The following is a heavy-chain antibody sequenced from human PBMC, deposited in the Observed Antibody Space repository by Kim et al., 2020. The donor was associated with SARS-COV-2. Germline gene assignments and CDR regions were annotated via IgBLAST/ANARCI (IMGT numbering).Heavy chain of an antibody. CDR1: GGTFSSYA. Sequence: SVKVSCKASGGTFSSYAISWVRQAPGQGLEWMGRIIPILGIANYAQKFQGRVTITADKSTSTAYMELSSLRSEDTAVYYCARSSAMVRGVIQDYWGQGTLVTVSS. CDR3: ARSSAMVRGVIQDY. CDR2: IIPILGIA. J-gene: IGHJ4*02. V-gene: IGHV1-69*04. D-gene: IGHD3-10*01.